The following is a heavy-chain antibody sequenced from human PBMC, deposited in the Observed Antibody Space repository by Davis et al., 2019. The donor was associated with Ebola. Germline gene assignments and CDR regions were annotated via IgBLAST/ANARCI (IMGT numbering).Heavy chain of an antibody. CDR3: ARALGYSYDVYYYYGMDV. J-gene: IGHJ6*02. V-gene: IGHV1-18*01. Sequence: AASVKVSCKASGYTFTSYGISWVRQAPGQGLEWMGWISAYNGNTNYAQKLQGRVTMTTDTSTSTAYMELRSLRSDDTAVYYCARALGYSYDVYYYYGMDVWGQGTTVTVSS. CDR2: ISAYNGNT. D-gene: IGHD5-18*01. CDR1: GYTFTSYG.